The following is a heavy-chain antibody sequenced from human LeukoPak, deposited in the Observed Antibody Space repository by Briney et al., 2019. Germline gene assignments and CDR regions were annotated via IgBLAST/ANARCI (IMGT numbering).Heavy chain of an antibody. CDR2: IYYSGST. Sequence: SETLSLTCTVSGGSISSSSYYWGWIRQPPGKGLEWIGSIYYSGSTYYNPSLKSRVTISVDTSKNQFSLKLSSVTAADTAVYYCARHHNYYTAMVILFAPPYFDYWGQGTLVTVSS. D-gene: IGHD5-18*01. J-gene: IGHJ4*02. CDR3: ARHHNYYTAMVILFAPPYFDY. CDR1: GGSISSSSYY. V-gene: IGHV4-39*01.